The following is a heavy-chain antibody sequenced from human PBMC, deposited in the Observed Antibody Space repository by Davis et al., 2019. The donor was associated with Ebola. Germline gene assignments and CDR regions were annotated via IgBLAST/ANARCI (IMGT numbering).Heavy chain of an antibody. CDR1: GFTFSNAW. D-gene: IGHD3-10*01. V-gene: IGHV3-15*01. CDR3: TTAERALLWFGESVGWFDP. Sequence: GESLKISCAASGFTFSNAWMSWVRQAPGKGLEWVGRIKSKTDGGTTDYAAPVKGRFTISRDDSKNTLYLQMNSLKTEDTAVYYCTTAERALLWFGESVGWFDPWGQGTLVTVSS. CDR2: IKSKTDGGTT. J-gene: IGHJ5*02.